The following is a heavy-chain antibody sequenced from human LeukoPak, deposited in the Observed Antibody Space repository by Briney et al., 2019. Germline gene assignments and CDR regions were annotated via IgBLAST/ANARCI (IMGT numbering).Heavy chain of an antibody. CDR3: ARDQSPDSSGYYEGYYYYGMDV. D-gene: IGHD3-22*01. CDR1: GGTFSSYA. CDR2: IIPIFGTA. V-gene: IGHV1-69*05. J-gene: IGHJ6*02. Sequence: SVKVSCKASGGTFSSYAISWVRQAPGQGLEWMGGIIPIFGTANYAQKFQGRVTITTDESTSTAYMELSSLRSEDTAVYYCARDQSPDSSGYYEGYYYYGMDVWGQGTTVTVSS.